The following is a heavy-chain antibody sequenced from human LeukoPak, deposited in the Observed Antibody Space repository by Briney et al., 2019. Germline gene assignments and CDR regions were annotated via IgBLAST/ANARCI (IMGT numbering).Heavy chain of an antibody. J-gene: IGHJ6*02. V-gene: IGHV3-30*02. CDR1: GFTFSSYG. Sequence: GGSLRLSCAASGFTFSSYGMHWVRQAPGKGLEWVAFIRYDGSNKYYADSVKGRFTISRDNSKNTLYLQMNSLRAEDTAVYYCARDHGSGSYYMWYYGMDVWGQGTTVTVSS. D-gene: IGHD3-10*01. CDR3: ARDHGSGSYYMWYYGMDV. CDR2: IRYDGSNK.